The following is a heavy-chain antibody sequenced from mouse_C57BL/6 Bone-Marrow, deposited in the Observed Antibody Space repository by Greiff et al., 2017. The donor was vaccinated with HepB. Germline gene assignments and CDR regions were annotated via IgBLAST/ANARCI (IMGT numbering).Heavy chain of an antibody. CDR1: GFTFSSYA. Sequence: EVKLMESGGGLVKPGGSLKLSCEASGFTFSSYAMSWVSQTPEKRLEWVATISDGGSYTYYPDNVKGRFTISRDNAKNNLYLQMSHLKSEDTAMYYSANLLWLRRGDYWGQGTTLTVSS. J-gene: IGHJ2*01. CDR2: ISDGGSYT. D-gene: IGHD2-2*01. CDR3: ANLLWLRRGDY. V-gene: IGHV5-4*03.